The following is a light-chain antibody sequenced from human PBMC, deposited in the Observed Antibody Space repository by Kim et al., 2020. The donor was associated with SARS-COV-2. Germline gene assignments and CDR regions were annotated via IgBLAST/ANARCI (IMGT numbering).Light chain of an antibody. CDR2: DVS. V-gene: IGLV2-11*01. J-gene: IGLJ3*02. Sequence: QSALTQPRSVSGSPGQSVTISCTGTSSDVGGYNYVSWYQQHPGKAPKLMIYDVSKRPSGVPDRFSGSKSGNTASLTISGLQAEDEAASYCCSYAGTSWVFGGGTKLTVL. CDR3: CSYAGTSWV. CDR1: SSDVGGYNY.